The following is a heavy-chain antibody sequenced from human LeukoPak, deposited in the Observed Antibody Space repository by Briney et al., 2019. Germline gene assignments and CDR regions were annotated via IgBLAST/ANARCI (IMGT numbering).Heavy chain of an antibody. V-gene: IGHV3-74*01. CDR2: INSDGSSS. CDR1: GFTFSSYW. D-gene: IGHD1-20*01. Sequence: GGSLRLSCAASGFTFSSYWMHWVRQAPGKGLVWVSRINSDGSSSTYADSVKGRFTISRDNAKNTLYLQMDSLRAEDTAVYYCARYNWNSAPFDYWGQGTLVTVS. CDR3: ARYNWNSAPFDY. J-gene: IGHJ4*02.